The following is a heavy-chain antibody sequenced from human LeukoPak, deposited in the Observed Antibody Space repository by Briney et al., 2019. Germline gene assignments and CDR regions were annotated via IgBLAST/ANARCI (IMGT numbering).Heavy chain of an antibody. D-gene: IGHD6-13*01. J-gene: IGHJ4*02. CDR1: GFTFSRYW. CDR3: AKFIAAPFYFDY. CDR2: IKQDGSMK. Sequence: GGSLRLSCAASGFTFSRYWMSWVRQAPGKGLEWVANIKQDGSMKYYVDSVKGRFTTSRDNAKNSLYLQMNSLRAEDTAVYYCAKFIAAPFYFDYWGQGTLVTVSS. V-gene: IGHV3-7*01.